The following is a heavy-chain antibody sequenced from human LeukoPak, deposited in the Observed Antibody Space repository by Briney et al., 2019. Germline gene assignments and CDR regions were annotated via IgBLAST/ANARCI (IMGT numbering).Heavy chain of an antibody. CDR3: ASPRSSSGWDGDFDY. CDR2: INTSGNT. D-gene: IGHD6-19*01. CDR1: GGSISGKY. J-gene: IGHJ4*02. V-gene: IGHV4-4*07. Sequence: SETLSLTCIVSGGSISGKYWSWIRQPAGKGLEWIGRINTSGNTNYNPSLKSRVTMSADTSKNQFSLELTSVTAAATAVYYCASPRSSSGWDGDFDYWGQGTLVTVSS.